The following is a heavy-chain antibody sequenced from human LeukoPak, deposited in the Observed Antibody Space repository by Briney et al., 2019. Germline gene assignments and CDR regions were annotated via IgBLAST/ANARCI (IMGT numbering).Heavy chain of an antibody. CDR1: GFTFSSYW. CDR2: IEEDGDTT. V-gene: IGHV3-7*01. Sequence: GGSLRLSCAASGFTFSSYWMSWVRQAPGKGLEWGANIEEDGDTTYYVDSVEGRFTISRDNANNSLYLLMNSLRDEDTAVYYCAGSSGEWAPHVCWGQGTLVTVSS. D-gene: IGHD1-26*01. J-gene: IGHJ4*02. CDR3: AGSSGEWAPHVC.